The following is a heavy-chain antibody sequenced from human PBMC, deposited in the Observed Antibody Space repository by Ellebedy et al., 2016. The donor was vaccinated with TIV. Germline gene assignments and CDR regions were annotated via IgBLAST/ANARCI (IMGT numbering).Heavy chain of an antibody. CDR3: ARGPTYYDFWSGSPIDY. CDR1: GYTLTELS. Sequence: ASVKVSCKVSGYTLTELSMHWVRQAPGKGLEWMGGFDPEDGETIYAQKFQGRVTMTEDTSTDTAYMELSSLRSEDTAVYYCARGPTYYDFWSGSPIDYWGQGTLVTVSS. J-gene: IGHJ4*02. V-gene: IGHV1-24*01. CDR2: FDPEDGET. D-gene: IGHD3-3*01.